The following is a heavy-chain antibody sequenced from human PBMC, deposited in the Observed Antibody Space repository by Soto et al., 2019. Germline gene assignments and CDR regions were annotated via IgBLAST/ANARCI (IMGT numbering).Heavy chain of an antibody. CDR1: GGSISRSSYY. V-gene: IGHV4-39*01. D-gene: IGHD1-1*01. CDR3: ARHDWNGVDY. CDR2: IYYSGST. J-gene: IGHJ4*02. Sequence: QLQLQESGPGLVKPSETLSLTCTVSGGSISRSSYYWGWIRQPPGKGLEWIGSIYYSGSTYYNPSLKSPVTISVDTSKNQFSLKLSSVTAADTAVYYCARHDWNGVDYWGQGTLVTVSS.